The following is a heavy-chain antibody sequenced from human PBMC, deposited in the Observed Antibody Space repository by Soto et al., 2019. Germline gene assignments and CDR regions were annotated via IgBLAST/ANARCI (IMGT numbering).Heavy chain of an antibody. CDR2: INAGDGDT. CDR3: ARENQPRGLYFLYYGADV. D-gene: IGHD2-8*01. V-gene: IGHV1-3*01. CDR1: GYTLTSYA. Sequence: QVQLVQSGAEVKKPGASVKVSCKTSGYTLTSYAMHWVRQAPGQRLEWMGWINAGDGDTKYSQKFQGRVTITRDTFANTAYMEVSSLRSEDTAIYYCARENQPRGLYFLYYGADVWGRGTTVTVSS. J-gene: IGHJ6*02.